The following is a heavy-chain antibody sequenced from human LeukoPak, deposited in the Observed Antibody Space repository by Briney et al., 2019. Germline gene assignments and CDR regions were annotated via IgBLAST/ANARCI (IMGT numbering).Heavy chain of an antibody. CDR2: IYPGDSDT. CDR3: ARSGVVTFYPYMDV. Sequence: GEPLEISCEGSGYSFTTYRIGWVRQMPGKGLGWLGIIYPGDSDTCYSPSSQGQVTISADKSISTAYLQWSSLKASDTAMYYCARSGVVTFYPYMDVWGTGTTVTVSS. D-gene: IGHD3-3*01. CDR1: GYSFTTYR. J-gene: IGHJ6*03. V-gene: IGHV5-51*01.